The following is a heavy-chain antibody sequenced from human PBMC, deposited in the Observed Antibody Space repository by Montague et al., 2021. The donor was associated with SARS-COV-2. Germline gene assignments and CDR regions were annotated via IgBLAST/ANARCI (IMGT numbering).Heavy chain of an antibody. CDR1: GDSISSSSYD. J-gene: IGHJ4*02. Sequence: SETLSLTCTVSGDSISSSSYDWGWIRRPPGKGLEWLGIVYYSGYTYYNPSVKGRVTISIDASKNQFSLKLNSLTATDTAIYHCARRRLREDYFDFWGQGTLLTVSS. CDR3: ARRRLREDYFDF. V-gene: IGHV4-39*01. D-gene: IGHD4-17*01. CDR2: VYYSGYT.